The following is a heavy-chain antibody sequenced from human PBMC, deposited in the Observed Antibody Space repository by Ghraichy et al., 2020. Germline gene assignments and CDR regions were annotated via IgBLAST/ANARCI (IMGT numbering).Heavy chain of an antibody. CDR2: IGIAGDT. CDR1: GFTFSNLD. J-gene: IGHJ4*02. CDR3: SRGGRPAGNSYDY. Sequence: LSLTCAASGFTFSNLDMHWVRQATGKGLEWVSAIGIAGDTYYSDSVKSRFTISRDNAKNSLYLQMNSLRVGDTAVYYCSRGGRPAGNSYDYWGQGTLVTVSS. D-gene: IGHD2-15*01. V-gene: IGHV3-13*04.